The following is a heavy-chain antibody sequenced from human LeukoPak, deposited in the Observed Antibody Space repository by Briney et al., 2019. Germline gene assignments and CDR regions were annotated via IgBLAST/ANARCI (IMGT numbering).Heavy chain of an antibody. V-gene: IGHV4-39*07. D-gene: IGHD6-19*01. CDR3: AGERGEEYSSGWYKRNYFDN. CDR2: GGYSGGT. CDR1: GDSFSSVTDY. Sequence: PSETLSLTCTVSGDSFSSVTDYWAWIRRPPGKGLEWIASGGYSGGTYYNPSLESRVAISADMSKNQFSLKLTSVTGADTAVYYCAGERGEEYSSGWYKRNYFDNWGQGIRVTVSS. J-gene: IGHJ4*02.